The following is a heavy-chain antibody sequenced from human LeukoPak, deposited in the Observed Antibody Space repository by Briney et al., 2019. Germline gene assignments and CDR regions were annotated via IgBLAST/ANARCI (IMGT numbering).Heavy chain of an antibody. CDR2: IWSDGTDK. V-gene: IGHV3-33*03. CDR1: GFTFSHHG. CDR3: AKDAQRGFDFSNSLES. J-gene: IGHJ4*02. D-gene: IGHD4-11*01. Sequence: GGSLRLSCATSGFTFSHHGMHWVRQAPGKGLVWVAVIWSDGTDKYYGDSVKGRFTISRDNSKKTVYLQMNSLRVEDTAVYYCAKDAQRGFDFSNSLESWGQGTLVTVSS.